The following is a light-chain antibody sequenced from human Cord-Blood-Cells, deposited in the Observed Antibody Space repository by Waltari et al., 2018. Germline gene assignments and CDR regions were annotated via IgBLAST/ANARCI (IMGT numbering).Light chain of an antibody. J-gene: IGLJ2*01. Sequence: SELTPDPAVSVALGQTVMITCQGNSLRSYSASWYQQKPGQATVLVIYGKNNRPSGIPGRFTGSSSGNTASLTITGAQAEDEADYYWNSRDSSGNHVVCGGGTKLPVL. V-gene: IGLV3-19*01. CDR2: GKN. CDR1: SLRSYS. CDR3: NSRDSSGNHVV.